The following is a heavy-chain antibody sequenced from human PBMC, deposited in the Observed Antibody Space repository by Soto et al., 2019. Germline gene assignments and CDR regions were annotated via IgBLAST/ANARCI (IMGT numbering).Heavy chain of an antibody. V-gene: IGHV1-18*01. J-gene: IGHJ4*02. CDR2: ISTYNGNT. D-gene: IGHD1-26*01. CDR1: GYTFTSYG. CDR3: ASRSGTYPYYFDY. Sequence: HVQLVQSGTEVKKPGASVKVSCKVSGYTFTSYGMSWMRQAPGQGLEWMGWISTYNGNTNYAQNLRGRASMTTDTSTSTAYMELRSLISDDTAVYYCASRSGTYPYYFDYWGQGTLVTVSS.